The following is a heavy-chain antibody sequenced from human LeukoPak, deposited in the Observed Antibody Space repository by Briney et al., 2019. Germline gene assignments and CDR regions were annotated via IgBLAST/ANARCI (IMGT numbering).Heavy chain of an antibody. D-gene: IGHD3-22*01. V-gene: IGHV3-7*01. CDR1: GFTFSSYW. J-gene: IGHJ4*02. CDR2: IKHDGSEK. CDR3: ASEDYYDSSGYYRDEDY. Sequence: PGGSLRLSCAASGFTFSSYWMSWVRQAPGKGLEWVANIKHDGSEKYYVDSVKGRFTISRDNAKNSLYLQMNSLRAEDTAVYYCASEDYYDSSGYYRDEDYWGQGTLVTVSS.